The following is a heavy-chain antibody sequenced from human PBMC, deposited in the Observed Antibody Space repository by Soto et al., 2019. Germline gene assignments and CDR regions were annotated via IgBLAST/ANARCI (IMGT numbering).Heavy chain of an antibody. CDR1: GFTFSDYY. J-gene: IGHJ2*01. CDR3: ARIIAAAGGRRYFDL. Sequence: QVPLVESGGGLVKPGGSLRLSCAASGFTFSDYYMSWIRQAPGKGLEWISYINSSSSYTNYADSVKGRFTISRDNAKNSLYLQMNSLRAEDTAVYYCARIIAAAGGRRYFDLWGRGSLVTVSS. V-gene: IGHV3-11*05. CDR2: INSSSSYT. D-gene: IGHD6-13*01.